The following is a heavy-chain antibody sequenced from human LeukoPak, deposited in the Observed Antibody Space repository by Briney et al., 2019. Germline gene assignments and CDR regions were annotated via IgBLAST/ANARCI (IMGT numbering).Heavy chain of an antibody. Sequence: SETLSLTCTVSGGSISSYYWSWIRQPPGKGLEWIGYIYYSGSTYYNPSLRSRVTISVDTSKNQFSLKLSSVTAADTAVYYCARLYGSGSSLYFDYWGQGTLVTVSS. CDR1: GGSISSYY. V-gene: IGHV4-59*08. J-gene: IGHJ4*02. D-gene: IGHD3-10*01. CDR3: ARLYGSGSSLYFDY. CDR2: IYYSGST.